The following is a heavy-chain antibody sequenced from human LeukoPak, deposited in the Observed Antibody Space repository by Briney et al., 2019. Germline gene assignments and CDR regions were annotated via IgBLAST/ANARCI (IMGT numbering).Heavy chain of an antibody. CDR3: AKDSEFTMVRGVIDY. CDR2: INSDGSST. D-gene: IGHD3-10*01. Sequence: GGSLRLSCAASGFTFSSYWMHWVRQAPGKGLVWVSRINSDGSSTSYADSVKGRFTISRDNSKNTLYLQMNSLRAEDTAVYYCAKDSEFTMVRGVIDYWGQGTLVTVSS. J-gene: IGHJ4*02. V-gene: IGHV3-74*01. CDR1: GFTFSSYW.